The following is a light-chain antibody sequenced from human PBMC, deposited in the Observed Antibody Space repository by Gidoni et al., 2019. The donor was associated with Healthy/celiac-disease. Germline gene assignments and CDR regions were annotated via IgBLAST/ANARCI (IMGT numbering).Light chain of an antibody. CDR1: QRVLYISNNKNS. Sequence: DHVMTQSPDSLAVSLGERATINCTSSQRVLYISNNKNSVAWYQQKPGQPPKLLIYGASTRKSGVPDRFSGSGAGKDFTLTSSSLQAEDVAVYYCQQNCNTLWTFGQGTKVEIK. J-gene: IGKJ1*01. V-gene: IGKV4-1*01. CDR3: QQNCNTLWT. CDR2: GAS.